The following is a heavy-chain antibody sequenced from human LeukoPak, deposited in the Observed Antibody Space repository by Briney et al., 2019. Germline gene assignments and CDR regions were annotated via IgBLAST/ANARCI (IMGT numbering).Heavy chain of an antibody. D-gene: IGHD3/OR15-3a*01. V-gene: IGHV4-30-2*01. CDR3: ARARKGLGSGEYFQH. CDR2: IYHSGST. J-gene: IGHJ1*01. CDR1: GGSISSGGYY. Sequence: PSQTLSLTCTVSGGSISSGGYYWSCIRQPPGKGLEWIGYIYHSGSTYYNPSLKSRVTISVDTSKNQFSLKLSSVTAADTAVYYCARARKGLGSGEYFQHWGQGTLVTVSS.